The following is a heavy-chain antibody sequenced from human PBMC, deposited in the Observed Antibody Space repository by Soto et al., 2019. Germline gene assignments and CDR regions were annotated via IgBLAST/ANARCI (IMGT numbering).Heavy chain of an antibody. V-gene: IGHV3-23*01. D-gene: IGHD2-15*01. CDR2: ISGSGGST. J-gene: IGHJ3*02. Sequence: GSLRLSCAASGFTFSSYAMSWVRQAPGKGLEWVSAISGSGGSTYYADSVKGRFTISRDNSKNTLYLQMNSLRAEDTAVYYCAKFRGNPDSFDIWGQGAMVTVSS. CDR3: AKFRGNPDSFDI. CDR1: GFTFSSYA.